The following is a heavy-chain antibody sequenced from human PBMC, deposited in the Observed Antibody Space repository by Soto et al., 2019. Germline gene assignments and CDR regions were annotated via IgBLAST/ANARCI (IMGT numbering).Heavy chain of an antibody. CDR2: IIPIFGTA. J-gene: IGHJ4*02. V-gene: IGHV1-69*13. CDR1: GGTFSSYA. D-gene: IGHD1-26*01. CDR3: ATEASRGSGSSTRFDY. Sequence: GASVKVSCKASGGTFSSYAISWVRQAPGQGLEWMGGIIPIFGTANYAQKFQGRVTITADESTSTAYMELSSLRSEDTAVYYCATEASRGSGSSTRFDYWGQGTLVTVSS.